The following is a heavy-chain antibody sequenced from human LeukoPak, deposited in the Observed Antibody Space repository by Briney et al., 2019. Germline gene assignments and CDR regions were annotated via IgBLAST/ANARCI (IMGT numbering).Heavy chain of an antibody. V-gene: IGHV3-21*01. Sequence: GGSLRLSCAASGFTFNSYNMNWVRQAPGKGLEWVSSISSSSSYIYYADSVKGRFTISRDNAKNSLYLQMNSLRAEDTAVYYCARGCFYCSGGSCYFYWGQGTLVTVSS. CDR2: ISSSSSYI. CDR3: ARGCFYCSGGSCYFY. D-gene: IGHD2-15*01. CDR1: GFTFNSYN. J-gene: IGHJ4*02.